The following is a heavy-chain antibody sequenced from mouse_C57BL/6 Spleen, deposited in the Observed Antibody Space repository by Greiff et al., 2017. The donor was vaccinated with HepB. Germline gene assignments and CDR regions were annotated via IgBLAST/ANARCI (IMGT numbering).Heavy chain of an antibody. D-gene: IGHD3-2*02. V-gene: IGHV5-17*01. Sequence: EVKLVESGGGLVKPGGSLKLSCSASGFTFSDYGMHWVRQAPEKGLEWVAYISSGCSTIYYADTVKGRFTISRDNAKNTLFLQMTSLRSEDTAMYYCAKPPSSGYRSYAMDYWGQGTSVTVSS. J-gene: IGHJ4*01. CDR3: AKPPSSGYRSYAMDY. CDR2: ISSGCSTI. CDR1: GFTFSDYG.